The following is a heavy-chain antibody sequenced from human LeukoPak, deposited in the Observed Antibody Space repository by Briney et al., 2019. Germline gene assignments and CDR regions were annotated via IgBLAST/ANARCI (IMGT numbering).Heavy chain of an antibody. CDR3: ARRSSSWYSNWFDP. CDR2: IYYSGST. J-gene: IGHJ5*02. Sequence: SETLSLTCTVSGGSIGSSSYYWGWIRQPPGKGLEWIGSIYYSGSTYYNPSLQSRVTISVDTSKNQFSLKLSSVTAADTAVYYCARRSSSWYSNWFDPWGQGTLVTVSS. CDR1: GGSIGSSSYY. D-gene: IGHD6-13*01. V-gene: IGHV4-39*01.